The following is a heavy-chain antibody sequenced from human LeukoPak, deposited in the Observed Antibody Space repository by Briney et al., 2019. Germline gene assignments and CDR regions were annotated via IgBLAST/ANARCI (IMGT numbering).Heavy chain of an antibody. CDR1: GFTVSSNN. CDR3: AREGIAAAGTFDY. CDR2: IYSGGST. Sequence: GGSLRLSCAASGFTVSSNNMNWVRQAPGKGLEWVSVIYSGGSTYYADSVKGRFTISRDNSKNTPYLQMNSLRAEDTALYYCAREGIAAAGTFDYWGQGTLVTVSS. J-gene: IGHJ4*02. V-gene: IGHV3-53*01. D-gene: IGHD6-13*01.